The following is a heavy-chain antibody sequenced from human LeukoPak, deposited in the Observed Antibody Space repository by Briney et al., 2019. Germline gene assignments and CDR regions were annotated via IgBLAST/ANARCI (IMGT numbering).Heavy chain of an antibody. CDR1: GFTFEEYG. CDR3: AKDRILRGVYFDY. V-gene: IGHV3-20*04. D-gene: IGHD2-15*01. CDR2: ISLNGGAT. J-gene: IGHJ4*02. Sequence: QTGGSLRLSCVASGFTFEEYGMSWVRQAPGKGLEWVSGISLNGGATGYADSVKGRFTISRDNAKNTLYLQMNSLRAEDTAVYYCAKDRILRGVYFDYWGQGTLVTVSS.